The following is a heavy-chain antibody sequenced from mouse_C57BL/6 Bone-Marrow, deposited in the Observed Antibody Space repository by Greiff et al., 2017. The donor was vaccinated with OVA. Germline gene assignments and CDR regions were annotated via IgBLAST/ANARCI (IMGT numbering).Heavy chain of an antibody. CDR2: IYPGHSDT. Sequence: EVQLQESGTVLARPGASVKMSCKTSGYTFTSYWMHWVKQRPGQGLEWIGAIYPGHSDTSYNQKFKGKAKLTAVTSASTAYMELSSLTNEDSAVYYCSGHYYGSSYCYFDYWGQGTTLTVSS. CDR1: GYTFTSYW. CDR3: SGHYYGSSYCYFDY. D-gene: IGHD1-1*01. J-gene: IGHJ2*01. V-gene: IGHV1-5*01.